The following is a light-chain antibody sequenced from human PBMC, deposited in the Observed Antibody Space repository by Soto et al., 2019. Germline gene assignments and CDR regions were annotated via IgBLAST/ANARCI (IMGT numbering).Light chain of an antibody. CDR1: QSVSSSY. CDR3: QQYDSLPLT. CDR2: GAS. V-gene: IGKV3-20*01. Sequence: EIVLTQSPGTLSLSPGERATLSCRASQSVSSSYLAWYQHKHGQAPSLLIYGASTSATGFPDRFSGSGSRTDFTLTFSSVKYEDFAVYYCQQYDSLPLTFGQRTKVEF. J-gene: IGKJ1*01.